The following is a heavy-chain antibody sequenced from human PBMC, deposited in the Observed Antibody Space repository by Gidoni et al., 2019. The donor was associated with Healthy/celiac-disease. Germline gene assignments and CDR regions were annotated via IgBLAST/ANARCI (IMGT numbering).Heavy chain of an antibody. CDR1: GFSLSTSGVG. Sequence: QITLKESGPTLVKPTQTLTLTCTFSGFSLSTSGVGVGWIRQPPGKALEWLALIYWNDDKRYSPSLKSRLTITKDTSKNQVVLTMTNMDPVDTATYYCAHTYHGDIVVVVAATQFDYWGQGTLVTVSS. D-gene: IGHD2-15*01. CDR3: AHTYHGDIVVVVAATQFDY. CDR2: IYWNDDK. J-gene: IGHJ4*02. V-gene: IGHV2-5*01.